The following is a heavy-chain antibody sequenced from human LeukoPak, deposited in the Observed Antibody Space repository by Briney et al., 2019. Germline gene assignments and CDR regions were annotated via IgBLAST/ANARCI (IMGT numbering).Heavy chain of an antibody. V-gene: IGHV3-30-3*01. D-gene: IGHD3-16*01. CDR1: GFTFSSYD. CDR3: GSRFPDF. CDR2: ISFDGSNK. J-gene: IGHJ4*02. Sequence: GRALRLSCAASGFTFSSYDMHWVRRAPGNGLEWVTLISFDGSNKYYTDSVKDRFTISRDNSENTLYLQMNSLRAEDTAVYYCGSRFPDFWGQGTLVTVSS.